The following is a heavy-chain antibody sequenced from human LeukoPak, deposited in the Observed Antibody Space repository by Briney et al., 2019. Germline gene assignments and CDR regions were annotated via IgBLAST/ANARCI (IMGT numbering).Heavy chain of an antibody. V-gene: IGHV1-69*05. Sequence: SVKVSCKASGGTFSSYAISWVRQAPGQGLEWMGGIIPIFGTANYAQKFQGRVTITTDESTSTAYMELSSLRSEDTAVYYCARLRGGDGYSYDAFDIWGQGTMVTDSS. CDR3: ARLRGGDGYSYDAFDI. CDR1: GGTFSSYA. CDR2: IIPIFGTA. J-gene: IGHJ3*02. D-gene: IGHD5-24*01.